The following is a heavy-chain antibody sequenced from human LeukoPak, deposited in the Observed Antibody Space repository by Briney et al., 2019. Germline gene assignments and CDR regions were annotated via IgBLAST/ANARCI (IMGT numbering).Heavy chain of an antibody. CDR2: INHSGST. J-gene: IGHJ4*02. CDR1: GGSFSGYY. Sequence: SETLSLTCAVYGGSFSGYYWSWIRQPPGNGLEWIGEINHSGSTNYNPSFKSRVTISVDTSKNQFSLKLSSVTAADTAVYYCARGETRWTYYYDSSGYGLNYWGQGTLVTVSS. CDR3: ARGETRWTYYYDSSGYGLNY. V-gene: IGHV4-34*01. D-gene: IGHD3-22*01.